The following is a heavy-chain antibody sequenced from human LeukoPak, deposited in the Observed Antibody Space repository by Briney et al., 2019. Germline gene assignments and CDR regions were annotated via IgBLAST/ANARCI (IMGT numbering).Heavy chain of an antibody. CDR1: GGSISSGSYY. Sequence: SETLSLTCTVSGGSISSGSYYWSWIRQPAGKGLEWIGRIYTSGSTNYNPSLKSRVTISVDTSKNQFSLKLSSVTAADTAVYYCASQPRDGYYGSGSYWFDPWGQGTLVTVSS. V-gene: IGHV4-61*02. CDR2: IYTSGST. CDR3: ASQPRDGYYGSGSYWFDP. J-gene: IGHJ5*02. D-gene: IGHD3-10*01.